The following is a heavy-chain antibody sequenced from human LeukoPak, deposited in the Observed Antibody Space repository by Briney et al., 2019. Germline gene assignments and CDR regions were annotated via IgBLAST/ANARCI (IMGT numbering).Heavy chain of an antibody. V-gene: IGHV4-59*08. CDR3: ARCSYYYDTSGHLRPRFDY. CDR1: VGSISGYY. Sequence: PSEPLSLTCTVSVGSISGYYWSWIRQPPGKGLEWIGYIYYSGSTNYNPSLKSRVTISLDTSRNQFSLKMSSVTAADTAAYYCARCSYYYDTSGHLRPRFDYWGQGTLVTVSS. J-gene: IGHJ4*02. CDR2: IYYSGST. D-gene: IGHD3-22*01.